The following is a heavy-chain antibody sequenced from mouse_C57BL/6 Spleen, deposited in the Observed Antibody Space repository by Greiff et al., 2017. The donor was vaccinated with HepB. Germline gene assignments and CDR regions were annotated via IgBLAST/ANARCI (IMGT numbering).Heavy chain of an antibody. CDR1: GYSFTDYN. J-gene: IGHJ1*03. D-gene: IGHD1-1*01. CDR2: INPNYGTT. CDR3: ARGPFYGSSLWYFDV. Sequence: LVESGPELVKPGASVKISCKASGYSFTDYNMNWVKQSNGKSLEWIGVINPNYGTTSYNQKFKGKATLTVDQSSSTAYMQLNSLTSEDSAVYYCARGPFYGSSLWYFDVWGTGTTVTVSS. V-gene: IGHV1-39*01.